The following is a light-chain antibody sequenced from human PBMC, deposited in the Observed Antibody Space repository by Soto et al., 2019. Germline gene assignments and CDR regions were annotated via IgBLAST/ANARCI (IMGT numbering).Light chain of an antibody. Sequence: DIQMTQSPSSLSASVGDRVTITCQASQDISNHVNWYQQKPGKAPKLLIYDASSLETGVPSSFSGSGSGTDFTFTITSLRPDDIATYYCQQYDNRPTFTFGPGTKVDIK. V-gene: IGKV1-33*01. CDR3: QQYDNRPTFT. CDR1: QDISNH. J-gene: IGKJ3*01. CDR2: DAS.